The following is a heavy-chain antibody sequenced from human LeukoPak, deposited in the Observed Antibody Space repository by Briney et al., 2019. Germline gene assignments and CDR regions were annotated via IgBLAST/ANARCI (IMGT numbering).Heavy chain of an antibody. CDR3: ARCSGSSTYHSDDY. CDR2: ISSKIRYI. Sequence: GGSLRLACVVSGFTVSSYSINWVRQAPGEGREWVSSISSKIRYIYYADSVKGRFTISRDNDKNSLSLQMTSLRAEDTAVYYCARCSGSSTYHSDDYWGQGTLVTVSS. CDR1: GFTVSSYS. D-gene: IGHD2-15*01. J-gene: IGHJ4*02. V-gene: IGHV3-21*01.